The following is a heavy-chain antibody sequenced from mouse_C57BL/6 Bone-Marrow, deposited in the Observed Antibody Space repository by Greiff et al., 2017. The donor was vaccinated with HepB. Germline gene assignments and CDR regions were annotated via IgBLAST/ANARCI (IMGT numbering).Heavy chain of an antibody. CDR2: ISSGGSYT. J-gene: IGHJ1*03. V-gene: IGHV5-6*02. Sequence: EVKLQESGGDLVKPGGSLKLSCAASGFTFSSYGMSWVRQTPDKRLEWVATISSGGSYTYYPDSVKGRFTISRDNAKNTLYLQMSSLKSEDTAMYYCARRLYYYGSSYVWYFDVWGTGTTVTVSS. D-gene: IGHD1-1*01. CDR1: GFTFSSYG. CDR3: ARRLYYYGSSYVWYFDV.